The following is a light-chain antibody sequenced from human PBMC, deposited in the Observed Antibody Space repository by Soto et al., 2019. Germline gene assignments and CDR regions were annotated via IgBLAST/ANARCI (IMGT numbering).Light chain of an antibody. Sequence: IVLTQSPGTLSLSPGGRATLSCRASQSISSGYLAWYQQKPGQTPRLLIYGTSNRASGIPDRFSGSGSGTDFTLTISRLEPEDFAVYYCQQYGSSPTTFGQGTKVEIK. CDR3: QQYGSSPTT. CDR1: QSISSGY. J-gene: IGKJ1*01. CDR2: GTS. V-gene: IGKV3-20*01.